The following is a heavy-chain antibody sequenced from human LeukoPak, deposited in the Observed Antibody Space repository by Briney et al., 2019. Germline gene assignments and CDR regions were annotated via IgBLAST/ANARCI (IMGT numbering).Heavy chain of an antibody. V-gene: IGHV4-59*01. J-gene: IGHJ4*02. CDR1: GGSISSYY. CDR3: ARGGGGSWYGYFDY. CDR2: IYYSGST. Sequence: SETLSLTCTVSGGSISSYYWSWIRQPPGKGLEWIGYIYYSGSTNYNPSLKGRVTISVDTSKNQFSLKLSSVTAADTAVYYCARGGGGSWYGYFDYWGQGTLVTVSS. D-gene: IGHD6-13*01.